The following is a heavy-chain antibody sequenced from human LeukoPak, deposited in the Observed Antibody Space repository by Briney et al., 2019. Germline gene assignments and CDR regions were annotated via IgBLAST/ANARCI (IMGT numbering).Heavy chain of an antibody. CDR1: GGSISSYY. D-gene: IGHD1-26*01. V-gene: IGHV4-59*08. CDR2: IYYSGST. CDR3: ARRSGNYPAGAYYFDY. Sequence: SETLSLTCTASGGSISSYYWSWIRQPPGKGLEWIGYIYYSGSTNYNPSLKSRVTISVDTSKNQFSLKLSSVTAADTAVYYCARRSGNYPAGAYYFDYGGQGTRVTAS. J-gene: IGHJ4*02.